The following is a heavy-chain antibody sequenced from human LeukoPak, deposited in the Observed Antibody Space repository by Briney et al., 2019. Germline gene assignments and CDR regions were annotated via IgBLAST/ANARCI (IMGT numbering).Heavy chain of an antibody. Sequence: SETLSLTCTVSGGSISTYYWTWIRQPPGKGLEWIGYIYYSGNTNYSPSLKSRVTISLDTSKNQFSLKLGSVTAADTAVYYCARYLNYADYTAAFDIWGQGTVVTVSS. CDR2: IYYSGNT. CDR3: ARYLNYADYTAAFDI. CDR1: GGSISTYY. J-gene: IGHJ3*02. V-gene: IGHV4-59*08. D-gene: IGHD4-17*01.